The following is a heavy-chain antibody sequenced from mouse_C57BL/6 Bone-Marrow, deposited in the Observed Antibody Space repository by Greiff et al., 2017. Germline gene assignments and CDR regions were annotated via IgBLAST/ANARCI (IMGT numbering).Heavy chain of an antibody. D-gene: IGHD2-3*01. V-gene: IGHV1-81*01. J-gene: IGHJ1*03. CDR1: GYTFTSYG. CDR2: IYPRSGNT. CDR3: ARCPPIYDGYPHWYFDV. Sequence: QVQLQQPGAELARPGASVKLSCKASGYTFTSYGISWVKQRTGQGLEWIGEIYPRSGNTYYNEKFKGKATLTADKSSSTAYMELRSLTSEDSAVYFCARCPPIYDGYPHWYFDVWGTGTTVTVSS.